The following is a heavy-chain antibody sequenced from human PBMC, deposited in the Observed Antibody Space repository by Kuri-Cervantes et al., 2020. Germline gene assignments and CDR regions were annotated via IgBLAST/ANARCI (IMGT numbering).Heavy chain of an antibody. CDR2: ISSSSSYI. V-gene: IGHV3-21*01. Sequence: LSLTCAASGFTFSSYSMNWVRQAPGKGLEWVSSISSSSSYIYYADSVKGRFTISRDNAKNSLYLQMNSLRAEDTAVYYCARDLSPYCSSTSCLSPSGEYYFDYWGQGTLVTVSS. D-gene: IGHD2-2*01. J-gene: IGHJ4*02. CDR3: ARDLSPYCSSTSCLSPSGEYYFDY. CDR1: GFTFSSYS.